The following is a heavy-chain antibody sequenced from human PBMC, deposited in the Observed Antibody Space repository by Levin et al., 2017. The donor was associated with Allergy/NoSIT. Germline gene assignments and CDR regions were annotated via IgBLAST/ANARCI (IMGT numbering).Heavy chain of an antibody. CDR3: ARDTVQVQYYDFWSGYYSPPYYYGMDV. V-gene: IGHV3-33*01. CDR1: GFTFSSYG. Sequence: GESLKISCAASGFTFSSYGMHWVRQAPGKGLEWVAVIWYDGSNKYYADSVKGRFTISRDNSKNTLYLQMNSLRAEDTAVYYCARDTVQVQYYDFWSGYYSPPYYYGMDVWGQGTTVTVSS. J-gene: IGHJ6*02. D-gene: IGHD3-3*01. CDR2: IWYDGSNK.